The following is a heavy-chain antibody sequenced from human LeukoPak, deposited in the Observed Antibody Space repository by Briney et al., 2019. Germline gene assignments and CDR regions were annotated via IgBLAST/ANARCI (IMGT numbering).Heavy chain of an antibody. CDR1: VFTFSSYS. CDR2: ISSSSSYI. Sequence: GGSLRLSCAASVFTFSSYSMNWVRQAPGKGLEWVSSISSSSSYIYYADSVKGRFTISRDNAKNSLYQQMNSLRAEDTAVYYCARSTEGYCSSTSCPGHYGMDVWGKGTTVTVSS. J-gene: IGHJ6*04. D-gene: IGHD2-2*01. CDR3: ARSTEGYCSSTSCPGHYGMDV. V-gene: IGHV3-21*01.